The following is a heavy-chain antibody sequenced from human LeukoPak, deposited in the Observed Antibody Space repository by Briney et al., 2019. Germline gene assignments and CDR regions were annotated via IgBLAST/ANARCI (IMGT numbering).Heavy chain of an antibody. V-gene: IGHV3-74*01. CDR1: GFTFSSYW. CDR3: ARDNYYDSILDY. J-gene: IGHJ4*02. D-gene: IGHD3-22*01. Sequence: GGSLRLSCAASGFTFSSYWVHWVRQAPGKGLVWVSRINSDGSSTSYADSVKGRFTISRDNAKNTLYLQMNSLRAEDTAVYYCARDNYYDSILDYWGQGTLVTVSS. CDR2: INSDGSST.